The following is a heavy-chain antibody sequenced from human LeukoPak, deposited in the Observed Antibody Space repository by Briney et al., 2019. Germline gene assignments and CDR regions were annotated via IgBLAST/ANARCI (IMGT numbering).Heavy chain of an antibody. CDR1: GYTFTAYY. D-gene: IGHD2-21*01. Sequence: ASVKVSCKASGYTFTAYYIHWVRQAPGQGLEWMGWIDTNTGATKYAQKFQGRVTITRDTSTGTAYMELSSLISGATALYYCANEAFCAVGSCNVQRVASWGPGTLVTVSS. V-gene: IGHV1-2*02. CDR2: IDTNTGAT. CDR3: ANEAFCAVGSCNVQRVAS. J-gene: IGHJ4*02.